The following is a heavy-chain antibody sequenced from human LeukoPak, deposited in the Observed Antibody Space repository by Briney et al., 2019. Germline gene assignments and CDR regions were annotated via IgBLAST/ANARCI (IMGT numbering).Heavy chain of an antibody. V-gene: IGHV3-53*01. CDR2: IYSAGGGGTT. CDR1: GFSVSSNY. J-gene: IGHJ4*02. Sequence: GGSLRLSCAASGFSVSSNYMSWVRQAPGKGLEWVSIIYSAGGGGTTYYADSVKGRFAISRDNSKNTLNLQMNSLRGEDTAVYYCATKGDSGWFFDYWGQGTLVTVSS. CDR3: ATKGDSGWFFDY. D-gene: IGHD6-19*01.